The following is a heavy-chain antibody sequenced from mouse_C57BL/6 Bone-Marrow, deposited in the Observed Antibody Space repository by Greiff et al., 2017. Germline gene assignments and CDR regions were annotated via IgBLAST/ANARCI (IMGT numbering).Heavy chain of an antibody. D-gene: IGHD2-4*01. J-gene: IGHJ1*03. CDR2: IDTENGDT. CDR1: GFNIQDDY. CDR3: TTPYYDYGWYFDV. Sequence: EVQLLQSGAELVRPGASVKLSCTASGFNIQDDYMHWVKQRPEQGLEWIGWIDTENGDTEYASKLQGKATITADTSSNTAYLQLSSLTSEDTAVYYSTTPYYDYGWYFDVWGTGTTVTVAS. V-gene: IGHV14-4*01.